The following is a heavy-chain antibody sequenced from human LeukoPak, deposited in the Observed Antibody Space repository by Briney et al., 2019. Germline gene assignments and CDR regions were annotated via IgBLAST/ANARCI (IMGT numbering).Heavy chain of an antibody. V-gene: IGHV4-39*02. CDR2: IYYSGST. D-gene: IGHD2-15*01. Sequence: SETLSLTCTVSGGSISSSSYYWGWIRQPPGKGLEWIGSIYYSGSTYHNPSLKSRVTISVDTSKNHFSLKLSSVTAADTAVYYCARLRGLGPSDAFDIWGQGTMATVSS. J-gene: IGHJ3*02. CDR1: GGSISSSSYY. CDR3: ARLRGLGPSDAFDI.